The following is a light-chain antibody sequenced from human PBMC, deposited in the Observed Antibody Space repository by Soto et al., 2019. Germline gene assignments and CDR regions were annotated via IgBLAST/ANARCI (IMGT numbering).Light chain of an antibody. Sequence: DIQMTQSPSTLPASVGDRVTITCRASQSISSWLAWYQHKPGQAPKLLIYDASSLESGDPSRFTGSGSGTEFTLTISSLQPDDFATYYCQQYNTYSRTFGQGTKVDIK. CDR2: DAS. J-gene: IGKJ1*01. CDR1: QSISSW. V-gene: IGKV1-5*01. CDR3: QQYNTYSRT.